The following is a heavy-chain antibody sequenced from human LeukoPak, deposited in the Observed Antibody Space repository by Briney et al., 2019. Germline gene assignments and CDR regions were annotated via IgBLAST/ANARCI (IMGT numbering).Heavy chain of an antibody. Sequence: PGESLKISCKGSGYSFTSYWISWVRQMPGKGLEWMGRIDPSDSYTNYSPSFQGHVIISADKSISTAYLQWSSLKASDTAMYYCARHVVDDYSGYWFDPWGQGTLVTVSS. CDR2: IDPSDSYT. CDR1: GYSFTSYW. CDR3: ARHVVDDYSGYWFDP. J-gene: IGHJ5*02. V-gene: IGHV5-10-1*01. D-gene: IGHD5-12*01.